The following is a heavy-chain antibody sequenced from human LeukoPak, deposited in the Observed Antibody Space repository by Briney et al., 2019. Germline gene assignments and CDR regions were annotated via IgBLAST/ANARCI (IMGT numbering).Heavy chain of an antibody. CDR3: ARVGGALLWFGALWD. CDR2: ISYGGSNK. V-gene: IGHV3-30-3*01. CDR1: GFLFSSYA. D-gene: IGHD3-10*01. Sequence: PGRSLRLSCAASGFLFSSYAIHWVRQAPGKGLEWVAVISYGGSNKNYADSVKGRFTVSRDNSKNTLYLQMNSLRAEDTAVYYCARVGGALLWFGALWDWGQGTLVTVSS. J-gene: IGHJ4*02.